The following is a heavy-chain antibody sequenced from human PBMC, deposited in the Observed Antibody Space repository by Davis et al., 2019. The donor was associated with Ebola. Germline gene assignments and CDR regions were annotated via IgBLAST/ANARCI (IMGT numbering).Heavy chain of an antibody. D-gene: IGHD4-11*01. CDR1: GFTFASYA. CDR2: IKNDGSEK. J-gene: IGHJ4*02. V-gene: IGHV3-7*03. CDR3: VRLNSKDINSDY. Sequence: GESLKISCTASGFTFASYAMSWVRQAPGKGLEWVANIKNDGSEKYYADSVKGRFTISRDNTKNSLFLQMNSLRAEDTAVYYCVRLNSKDINSDYWGQGTLVTVSS.